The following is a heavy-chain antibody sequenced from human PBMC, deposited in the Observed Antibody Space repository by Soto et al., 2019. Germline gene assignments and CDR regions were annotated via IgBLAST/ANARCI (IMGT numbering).Heavy chain of an antibody. D-gene: IGHD3-3*01. CDR1: GFTFTSSA. J-gene: IGHJ4*02. Sequence: GASVKVSCKASGFTFTSSAIQWVRQARGQGLEWIGWIITDNGNTNYAHNVQDRVTMSTDTSTSTAYLEVTNLRSDDTALYFCTREQGRGFFDSVWGQGSLVTVSS. CDR2: IITDNGNT. CDR3: TREQGRGFFDSV. V-gene: IGHV1-18*01.